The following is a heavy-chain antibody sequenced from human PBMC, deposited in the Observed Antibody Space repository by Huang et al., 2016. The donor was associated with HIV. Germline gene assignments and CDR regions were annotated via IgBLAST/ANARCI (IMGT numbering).Heavy chain of an antibody. V-gene: IGHV1-69*01. Sequence: QVQLEQSGPAVRKPGSSVKVSCQASGGSFSDQIISWVRQAPGQRFEWMVGISPRCRAPAYAQEFKGRVTMTADESTATSYMELNSLTSEDTAVYYCAMSLRYQYDSRSYWGRYFDYWGQGTLVTVSS. J-gene: IGHJ4*02. CDR2: ISPRCRAP. D-gene: IGHD3-16*01. CDR1: GGSFSDQI. CDR3: AMSLRYQYDSRSYWGRYFDY.